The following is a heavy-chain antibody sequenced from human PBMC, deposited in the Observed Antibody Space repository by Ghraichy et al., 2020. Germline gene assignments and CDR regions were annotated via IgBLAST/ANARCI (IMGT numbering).Heavy chain of an antibody. CDR2: IYYSGST. CDR3: ARHQGHRLGHYFDD. D-gene: IGHD6-25*01. CDR1: GGSITGYY. J-gene: IGHJ4*02. Sequence: SETLSLTCTVSGGSITGYYWSWIRQSPGKGLEWIGYIYYSGSTNYNPSLKSRVNISIDTSKGQFSLTLASATAADTAVYYCARHQGHRLGHYFDDWGQGSRVTVSS. V-gene: IGHV4-59*08.